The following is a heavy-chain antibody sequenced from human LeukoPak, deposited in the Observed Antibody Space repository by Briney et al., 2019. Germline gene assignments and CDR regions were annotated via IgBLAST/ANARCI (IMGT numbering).Heavy chain of an antibody. V-gene: IGHV1-2*02. CDR1: GYTFTGYY. CDR2: INPNSGGT. Sequence: ASVKLSCNASGYTFTGYYMHWVRQAPGQGLEWVGWINPNSGGTNYAQKFQCRVTMTTNTSVSTDYMELIRLRSDDTAVYYGARACSSTGCYVEGFAYGGEGTLVTASS. J-gene: IGHJ4*01. CDR3: ARACSSTGCYVEGFAY. D-gene: IGHD2-2*01.